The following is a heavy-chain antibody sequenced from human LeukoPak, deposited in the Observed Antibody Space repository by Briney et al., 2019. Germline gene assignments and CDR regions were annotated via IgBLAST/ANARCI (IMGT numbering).Heavy chain of an antibody. Sequence: SETLSLTCTVSGSSISSGFYWGWIRQPPGEPLQWIGSLHQSETTYYNPPLKSRVTISLDTSKNQFSLRLTSATAADTGIYYCATFSGGFQSVFDSWGQGALVTVSS. CDR1: GSSISSGFY. CDR3: ATFSGGFQSVFDS. CDR2: LHQSETT. D-gene: IGHD2-15*01. V-gene: IGHV4-38-2*02. J-gene: IGHJ4*02.